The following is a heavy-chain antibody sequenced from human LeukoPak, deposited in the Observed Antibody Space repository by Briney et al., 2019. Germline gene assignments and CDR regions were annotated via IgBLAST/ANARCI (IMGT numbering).Heavy chain of an antibody. D-gene: IGHD5-18*01. CDR1: GYTFTSYA. J-gene: IGHJ3*02. Sequence: ASVKVSCKASGYTFTSYAMHWVRQAPGQRLEWMGWINAGNGNTKYSQKFQGRVTITRDTSASTAYMELSSLRSEDTAVYYCARVLRGYSYGRTYRDDAFDIWGQGTMVIVSS. CDR3: ARVLRGYSYGRTYRDDAFDI. V-gene: IGHV1-3*01. CDR2: INAGNGNT.